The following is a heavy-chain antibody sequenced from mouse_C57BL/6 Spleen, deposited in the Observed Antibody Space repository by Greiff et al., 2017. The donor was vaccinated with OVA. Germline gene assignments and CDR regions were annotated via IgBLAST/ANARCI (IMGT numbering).Heavy chain of an antibody. V-gene: IGHV1-69*01. J-gene: IGHJ4*01. CDR2: IDPSDSYT. D-gene: IGHD2-4*01. CDR1: GYTFTSYW. CDR3: ARATMITSTSYYYAMDY. Sequence: QVQLQQPGAELVMPGASVKLSCKASGYTFTSYWMHWVKQRPGQGLEWIGEIDPSDSYTNYNQKFKGKSTLTVDKSSSTAYMQLSSLTSEDSAVYYCARATMITSTSYYYAMDYWGQGTSVTVSS.